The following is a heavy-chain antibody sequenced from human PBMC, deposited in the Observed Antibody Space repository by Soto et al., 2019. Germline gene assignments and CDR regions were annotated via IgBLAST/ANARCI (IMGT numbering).Heavy chain of an antibody. D-gene: IGHD2-2*01. CDR3: ARLDCSTASCYRGNFYYGMDV. CDR2: TYPGDSDT. V-gene: IGHV5-51*01. J-gene: IGHJ6*02. Sequence: PGESLKISCKGSGYGFTSYWVAWVRQVPGKGLELMGITYPGDSDTRYSPSFQGQVTISADKSITTAYAQWNSLKASDTATYYCARLDCSTASCYRGNFYYGMDVWGQGTTVTVSS. CDR1: GYGFTSYW.